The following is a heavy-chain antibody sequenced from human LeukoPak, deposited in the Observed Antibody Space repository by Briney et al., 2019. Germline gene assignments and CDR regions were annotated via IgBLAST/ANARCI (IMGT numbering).Heavy chain of an antibody. CDR3: ARGGPYYYDSSFDY. D-gene: IGHD3-22*01. CDR2: IIPILGIA. V-gene: IGHV1-69*04. CDR1: GGTFSSYA. Sequence: ALVKVSCKASGGTFSSYAISWVRQAPGQGLEWMGRIIPILGIANYAQKFQGRVTITADKSTSTAYMELSSLRSEDTAVYYCARGGPYYYDSSFDYWGQGTLVTVSS. J-gene: IGHJ4*02.